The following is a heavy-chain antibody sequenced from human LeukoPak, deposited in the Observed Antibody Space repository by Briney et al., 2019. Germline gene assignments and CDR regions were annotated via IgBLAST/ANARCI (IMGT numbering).Heavy chain of an antibody. CDR2: VFYSGGT. CDR1: GGSITGYF. CDR3: ARTKRGSGYGDYGVDY. D-gene: IGHD4-17*01. Sequence: SETLSLTCTVSGGSITGYFWSWIRQPPGKGLEWIGYVFYSGGTLYNPSLESRVTMSVGTSKSQFSLELTSVTAADTAVYYCARTKRGSGYGDYGVDYWGQGTLVAVSS. V-gene: IGHV4-59*08. J-gene: IGHJ4*02.